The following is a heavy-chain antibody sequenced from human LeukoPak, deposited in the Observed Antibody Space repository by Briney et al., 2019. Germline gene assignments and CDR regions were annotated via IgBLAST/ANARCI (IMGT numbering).Heavy chain of an antibody. V-gene: IGHV1-8*01. CDR1: EYTFTNYD. Sequence: ASVKVSCKASEYTFTNYDINWVRQATGQGLEWMGWINPNSGNTGYTQKFQGRVTMSTAYMELTSLKSEVTAVYYCARSLGTYWGKDFLNWFDPWGQGTLVTVSS. CDR3: ARSLGTYWGKDFLNWFDP. J-gene: IGHJ5*02. CDR2: INPNSGNT. D-gene: IGHD3-16*01.